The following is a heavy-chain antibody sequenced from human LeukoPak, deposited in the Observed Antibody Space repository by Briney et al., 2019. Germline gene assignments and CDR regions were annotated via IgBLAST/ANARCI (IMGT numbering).Heavy chain of an antibody. Sequence: SETLSLTCTVFGYSISSAYSWGWIRQPPGKGLEWIGSIYHNGNTYYNSSLKSRVTISVDTSGNQFSLKLSSVTAADTAVYYCASYKTYYDSSGNPFDYWGQGTLVTVSS. CDR2: IYHNGNT. V-gene: IGHV4-38-2*02. D-gene: IGHD3-22*01. CDR1: GYSISSAYS. CDR3: ASYKTYYDSSGNPFDY. J-gene: IGHJ4*02.